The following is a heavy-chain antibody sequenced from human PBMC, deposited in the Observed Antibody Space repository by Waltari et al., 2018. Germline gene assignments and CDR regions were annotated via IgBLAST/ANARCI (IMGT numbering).Heavy chain of an antibody. CDR2: IIPIFGTA. J-gene: IGHJ6*02. V-gene: IGHV1-69*05. CDR1: GGTFSSYA. Sequence: QVQLVQSGAEVKKPGSSVKVSCKASGGTFSSYAISWVRQAPGQGLEWMGGIIPIFGTANYAQKFQGRVTITTDESTSTAYMELSSLRSEDTAVYYCARAIVVVPAASSYYYYGMDVWGQGTTVTVSS. CDR3: ARAIVVVPAASSYYYYGMDV. D-gene: IGHD2-2*01.